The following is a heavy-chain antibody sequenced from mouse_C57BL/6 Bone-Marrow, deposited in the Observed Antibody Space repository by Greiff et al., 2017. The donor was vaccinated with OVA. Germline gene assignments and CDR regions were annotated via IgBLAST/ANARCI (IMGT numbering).Heavy chain of an antibody. CDR1: GYTFTSYW. D-gene: IGHD2-2*01. CDR3: ARGEVWLRRTWFAD. J-gene: IGHJ3*01. Sequence: QVQLQQPGAELVMPGASVKLSCKASGYTFTSYWMHWVKQRPGQGLEWIGEIDPSDSYTTYNQKFKGKSTLTVDKSSSTAYMQLSSLTSEDSAGYYCARGEVWLRRTWFADWGLGTLVTVSA. V-gene: IGHV1-69*01. CDR2: IDPSDSYT.